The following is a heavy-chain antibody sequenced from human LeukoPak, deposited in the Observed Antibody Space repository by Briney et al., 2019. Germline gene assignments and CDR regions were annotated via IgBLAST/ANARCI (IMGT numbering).Heavy chain of an antibody. Sequence: GGSLRLSCAVSGFIVSSNHMNWVRQAPGKGLEWVSVIYSGGYSGGGPFYADSVKGRFTTSSDSSKNTLFLQMNSLGAEDTAVYYCARDVYGDGYNPFDYWGLGILVTVSS. CDR3: ARDVYGDGYNPFDY. CDR1: GFIVSSNH. V-gene: IGHV3-66*01. J-gene: IGHJ4*02. D-gene: IGHD5-24*01. CDR2: IYSGGYSGGGP.